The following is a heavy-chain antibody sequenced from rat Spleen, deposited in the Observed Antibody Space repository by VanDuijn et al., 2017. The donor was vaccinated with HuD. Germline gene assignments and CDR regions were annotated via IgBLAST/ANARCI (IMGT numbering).Heavy chain of an antibody. V-gene: IGHV5-31*01. CDR3: ARHSAAPVYVMDA. Sequence: EVQLVESGGGLVQPGGSLKLSCVASGFTFNNYWMTWIRQAPGKGLEWVASITNTGGRTYYPGSVKGRFTISRDNAKSTLYLQMNSLRSEDTATYNCARHSAAPVYVMDAWGQGASVTVSS. CDR2: ITNTGGRT. J-gene: IGHJ4*01. D-gene: IGHD1-11*01. CDR1: GFTFNNYW.